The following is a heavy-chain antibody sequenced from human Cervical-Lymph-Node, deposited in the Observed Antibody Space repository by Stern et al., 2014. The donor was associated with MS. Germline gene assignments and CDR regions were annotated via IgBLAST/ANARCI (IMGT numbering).Heavy chain of an antibody. CDR2: TWFDGSNE. Sequence: VQLEESGGGVVQPGRSLRLSCAASEFIFSNYGMHWVRQAPGKGLEWVAVTWFDGSNENYADSVKGRFTISRDNSKNTLYLEMNSLRAEDTAVYYCARDGRFDYYYGMDVWGQGTTVTVSS. J-gene: IGHJ6*02. D-gene: IGHD1-26*01. CDR1: EFIFSNYG. V-gene: IGHV3-33*01. CDR3: ARDGRFDYYYGMDV.